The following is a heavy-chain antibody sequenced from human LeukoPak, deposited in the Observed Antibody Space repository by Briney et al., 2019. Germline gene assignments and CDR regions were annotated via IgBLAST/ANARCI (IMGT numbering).Heavy chain of an antibody. CDR2: LYTSRRT. D-gene: IGHD2-21*01. CDR3: ARGDETPGDYFDY. J-gene: IGHJ4*02. V-gene: IGHV4-61*02. CDR1: GGPISIRGYF. Sequence: PSQTLSLTCSVSGGPISIRGYFSPWIRQPAGKGLEWIGCLYTSRRTPYNPPLKSRVTISLDTSKNQFSLKLSSVTAADTAVYYCARGDETPGDYFDYWGQGTLVTVSS.